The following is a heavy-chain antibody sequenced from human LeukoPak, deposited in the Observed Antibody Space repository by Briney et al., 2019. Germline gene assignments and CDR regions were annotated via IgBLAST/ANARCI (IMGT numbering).Heavy chain of an antibody. CDR3: AKVRNRWGYFDY. V-gene: IGHV3-15*01. J-gene: IGHJ4*02. Sequence: PGGSLRLSCAASGFTFSNAWMSWVRQAPGKGLEWVGRIKSKTDGGTTDYAAPVKGRFTISRDDSKNTLYLQMNSLRAEDTAVYYCAKVRNRWGYFDYWGQGTLVTVSS. CDR1: GFTFSNAW. CDR2: IKSKTDGGTT. D-gene: IGHD2-21*01.